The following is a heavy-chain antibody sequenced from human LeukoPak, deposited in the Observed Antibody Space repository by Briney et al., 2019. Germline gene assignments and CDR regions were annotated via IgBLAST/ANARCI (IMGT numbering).Heavy chain of an antibody. CDR1: GGSISSSSYY. CDR2: IYYSGST. V-gene: IGHV4-39*01. CDR3: ARQEDCGGNQGIVY. J-gene: IGHJ4*02. Sequence: PSETLSLTCTVSGGSISSSSYYWGWIRQPPGKGLEWIGSIYYSGSTYYNPSLKSRVTISVDTSKNQFSLKLSSVTAADTAVYYCARQEDCGGNQGIVYWGQGTPVTVSS. D-gene: IGHD4-23*01.